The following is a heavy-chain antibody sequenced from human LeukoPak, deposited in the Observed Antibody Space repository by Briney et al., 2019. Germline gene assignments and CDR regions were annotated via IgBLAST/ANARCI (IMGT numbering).Heavy chain of an antibody. D-gene: IGHD3-3*01. J-gene: IGHJ4*02. V-gene: IGHV3-30*02. Sequence: GGSLRLSCAASGFTFSSYGMHWVRQAPGKGLEWVAFIRYDGSNKYYADSVKGRFTISRDNSKNTLYLQMNSLRAEDTAVYYCAKDLGTNYDFWSGVDYWGQGTLVTVSS. CDR3: AKDLGTNYDFWSGVDY. CDR1: GFTFSSYG. CDR2: IRYDGSNK.